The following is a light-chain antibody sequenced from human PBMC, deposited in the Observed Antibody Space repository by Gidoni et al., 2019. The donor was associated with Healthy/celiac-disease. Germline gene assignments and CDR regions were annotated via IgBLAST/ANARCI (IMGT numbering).Light chain of an antibody. Sequence: QSALTQPASVSGSPGQSITISCTGTSSYVGGYNYVSWYQQHPGKAPKLMIYDASNRPSGVSNRFSGSKSGNTASLTISGLQAEDEADYYCSSYTSSSTYVVFGGGTKLTVL. CDR3: SSYTSSSTYVV. CDR2: DAS. CDR1: SSYVGGYNY. V-gene: IGLV2-14*03. J-gene: IGLJ2*01.